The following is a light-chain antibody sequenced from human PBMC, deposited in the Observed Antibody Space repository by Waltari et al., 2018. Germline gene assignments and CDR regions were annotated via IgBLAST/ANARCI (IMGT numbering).Light chain of an antibody. J-gene: IGKJ1*01. CDR1: QSISIY. V-gene: IGKV1-39*01. CDR3: QQRYGVPWT. CDR2: AAS. Sequence: DIQMTQSPSSLSASVGDRVTITCRASQSISIYLNWYQQKPGKAPKLLIYAASTLQSGVPSRCSGSGSGTDFTLTISSRQPEDFATYYCQQRYGVPWTFGQGANVEIK.